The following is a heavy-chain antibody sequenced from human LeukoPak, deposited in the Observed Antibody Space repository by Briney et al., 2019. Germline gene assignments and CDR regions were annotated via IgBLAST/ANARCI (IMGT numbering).Heavy chain of an antibody. D-gene: IGHD6-6*01. J-gene: IGHJ4*02. CDR3: AKEGSSASGGDY. CDR1: GFTFSSYA. Sequence: GGSLRLSCAASGFTFSSYAMGWVRQAPGKGLEWVSAISGSGGSTYYADSVKGRLTISRDNFKNTLYLQMNSPRAEATAVYYCAKEGSSASGGDYWGQGTLVTVSS. CDR2: ISGSGGST. V-gene: IGHV3-23*01.